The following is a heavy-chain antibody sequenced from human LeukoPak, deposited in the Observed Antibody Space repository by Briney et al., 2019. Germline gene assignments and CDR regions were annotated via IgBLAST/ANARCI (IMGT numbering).Heavy chain of an antibody. D-gene: IGHD4-17*01. Sequence: SETLSLTCAVYGGSFSGYYWSWIRQPPGKGLEWMGEINHSGSTNYNPSLKSRVTISVDTSKNEFSLKLSSVTAADTAVYYCARGFSTVTTDYYYHMDVWGKGTTVTVSS. CDR2: INHSGST. V-gene: IGHV4-34*01. CDR3: ARGFSTVTTDYYYHMDV. CDR1: GGSFSGYY. J-gene: IGHJ6*03.